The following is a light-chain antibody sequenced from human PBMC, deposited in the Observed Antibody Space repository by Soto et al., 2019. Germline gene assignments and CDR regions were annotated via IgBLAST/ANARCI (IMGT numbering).Light chain of an antibody. V-gene: IGLV1-40*01. J-gene: IGLJ3*02. CDR1: SSNIGAGYD. CDR3: QSYDSSLSAL. Sequence: QSVLTQPPSVSGAPGQRVTISCTGSSSNIGAGYDGHWYQQLPGTAPKLLIYGNSNQPSGVPDRFSGSKSGTSASLAITGLQAEDEADYYCQSYDSSLSALFGGGTKVTVL. CDR2: GNS.